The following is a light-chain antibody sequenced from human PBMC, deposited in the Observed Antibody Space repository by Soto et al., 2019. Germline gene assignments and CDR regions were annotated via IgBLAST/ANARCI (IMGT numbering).Light chain of an antibody. CDR2: NNN. J-gene: IGLJ2*01. CDR3: QSYDSSLSVVI. Sequence: QSVLTQPPSVSGAPGQRVTISCTGSSSNIGAGYDVHWYQQLPGTAPKLVIHNNNNRPSGVPDRFSGSKSGTSASLAITGLQAEDEADYYCQSYDSSLSVVIFGGGTKLTVL. CDR1: SSNIGAGYD. V-gene: IGLV1-40*01.